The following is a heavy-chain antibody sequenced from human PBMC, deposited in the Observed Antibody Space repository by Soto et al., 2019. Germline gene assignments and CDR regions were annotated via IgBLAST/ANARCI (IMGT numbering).Heavy chain of an antibody. V-gene: IGHV4-34*01. Sequence: SETLSLTCAVYGGSFSGYYWSWIRQPPGKGLEWIGEINHSGSTNYNPSLKSRVTISVDTSKNQFSLKLSSVTAADTAVYYCAIFIVGATRVFDFWGRGTLVTVSS. CDR2: INHSGST. D-gene: IGHD1-26*01. CDR1: GGSFSGYY. CDR3: AIFIVGATRVFDF. J-gene: IGHJ4*02.